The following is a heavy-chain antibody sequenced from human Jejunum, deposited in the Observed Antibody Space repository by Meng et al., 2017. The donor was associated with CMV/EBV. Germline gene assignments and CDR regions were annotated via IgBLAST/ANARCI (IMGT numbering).Heavy chain of an antibody. CDR3: GRDGRPIDY. V-gene: IGHV3-7*04. Sequence: EVVVLGFGVCMLTSWGSMGLSWEGTVFNFNIYWMTLVRQVPGKGLEWVANINEDGSEKYYVDSVKGRFTISRDNAKNSVYLQMNSLRVEDTAVYYCGRDGRPIDYWGQGTLVTVSS. J-gene: IGHJ4*02. CDR2: INEDGSEK. D-gene: IGHD1-26*01. CDR1: VFNFNIYW.